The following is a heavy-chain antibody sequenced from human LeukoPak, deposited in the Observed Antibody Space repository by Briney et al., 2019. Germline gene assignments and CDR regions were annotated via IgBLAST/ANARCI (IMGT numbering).Heavy chain of an antibody. CDR3: ARGIVVVPAATHYYYYYMDV. J-gene: IGHJ6*03. CDR2: IYYSGST. D-gene: IGHD2-2*01. CDR1: GGSISSYY. Sequence: SETLSLTCTVSGGSISSYYWSWIRQPPGKGLEWIGYIYYSGSTNYNPPLKSRVTISVDTSKNQFSLKLSSVTAADTAVYYCARGIVVVPAATHYYYYYMDVWGKGTTVTVSS. V-gene: IGHV4-59*01.